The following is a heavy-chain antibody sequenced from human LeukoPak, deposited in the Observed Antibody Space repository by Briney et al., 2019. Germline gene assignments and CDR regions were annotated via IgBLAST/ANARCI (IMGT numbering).Heavy chain of an antibody. J-gene: IGHJ4*02. V-gene: IGHV1-18*01. D-gene: IGHD3-10*01. Sequence: ASVKVSCKTSGYTFTTYGISWVRQAPGQGLEYMGWISAFTGNTNYAQKFQGRVAMTMDTSTSTVEMEPRSLKFDDTAVYFCARLSYDGEGYWGQGTLVTVPS. CDR3: ARLSYDGEGY. CDR1: GYTFTTYG. CDR2: ISAFTGNT.